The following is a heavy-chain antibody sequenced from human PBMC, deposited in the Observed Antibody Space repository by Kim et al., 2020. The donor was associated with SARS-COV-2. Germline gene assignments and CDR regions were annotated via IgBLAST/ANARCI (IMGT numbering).Heavy chain of an antibody. J-gene: IGHJ6*02. CDR1: GGSISSSSYY. Sequence: SETLSLTCTVSGGSISSSSYYWGWIRQPPGKGLEWIGSIYYSGSTYYNPSLKSRVTISVDTSKNQFSLKLSSVTAADTAVYYCARQGCSSTSCFPPGGYYYYGMDVWGQGTTVTVSS. V-gene: IGHV4-39*01. CDR3: ARQGCSSTSCFPPGGYYYYGMDV. D-gene: IGHD2-2*01. CDR2: IYYSGST.